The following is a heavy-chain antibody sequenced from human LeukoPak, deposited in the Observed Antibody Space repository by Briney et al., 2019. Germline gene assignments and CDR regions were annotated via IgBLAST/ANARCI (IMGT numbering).Heavy chain of an antibody. Sequence: PGGSLRLSCAASGFTFSSYWMHWVRQAPGKGLVWVSRINSDGSSTSYADSVKGRFTISRHNSKNTLYLQMNSLRAEDTAVYYCASAGYASWFDPWGQGTLVTVSS. D-gene: IGHD3-16*01. CDR2: INSDGSST. V-gene: IGHV3-74*01. CDR3: ASAGYASWFDP. CDR1: GFTFSSYW. J-gene: IGHJ5*02.